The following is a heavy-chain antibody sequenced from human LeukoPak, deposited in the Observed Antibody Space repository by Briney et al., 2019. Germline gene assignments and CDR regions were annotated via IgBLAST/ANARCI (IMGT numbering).Heavy chain of an antibody. V-gene: IGHV3-21*01. CDR3: AREFDGSASGAGY. CDR2: MSSSSGLI. D-gene: IGHD1-26*01. J-gene: IGHJ4*02. Sequence: GGSQRLSCAASGFTFSRYSMNWVRQAPGKGLDWVSSMSSSSGLIYYGDSVKGRFTVSRDNAKRSLYLQMNSLRADDTAVYYCAREFDGSASGAGYWGQGTLVTVSS. CDR1: GFTFSRYS.